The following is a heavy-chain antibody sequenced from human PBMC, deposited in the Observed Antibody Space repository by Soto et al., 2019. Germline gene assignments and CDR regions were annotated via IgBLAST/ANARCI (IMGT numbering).Heavy chain of an antibody. D-gene: IGHD3-9*01. J-gene: IGHJ4*02. CDR3: AKVQPNYYDILTGYFDY. CDR1: GFTFSSYG. V-gene: IGHV3-30*18. Sequence: PGGSLRLSCAASGFTFSSYGMHWVRQAPGKGLEWVAVISYDGSNKYYADSVKGRFTISRDNSKNTLYLQMNSLRAEDTAVYYCAKVQPNYYDILTGYFDYWGQGTLVTVSS. CDR2: ISYDGSNK.